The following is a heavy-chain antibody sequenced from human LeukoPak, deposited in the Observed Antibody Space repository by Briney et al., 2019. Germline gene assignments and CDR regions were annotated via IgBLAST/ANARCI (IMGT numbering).Heavy chain of an antibody. V-gene: IGHV3-7*01. J-gene: IGHJ6*02. CDR3: ARWYSSSKRYYGMDV. D-gene: IGHD6-13*01. Sequence: PGGSLRLSCAVSGFTFSSYWMSWVRQAPGKGLEWVANIKQDGSEKYYVDSVKGRFTISRDNAKNSLYLQMNSLRAEDTAVYYCARWYSSSKRYYGMDVWGQGTTVTVSS. CDR2: IKQDGSEK. CDR1: GFTFSSYW.